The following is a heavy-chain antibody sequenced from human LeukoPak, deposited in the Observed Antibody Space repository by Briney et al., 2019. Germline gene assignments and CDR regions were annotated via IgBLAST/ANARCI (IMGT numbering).Heavy chain of an antibody. D-gene: IGHD1-26*01. CDR1: GFTFSSYS. CDR3: ARLGGSDAFDI. Sequence: GGSLRLSCAASGFTFSSYSMNWVRQAPGKGLEWVSSISSSSSYIYYADSVKGRFTISRDNAKNSLYLQMNSLRAEDTAVYYCARLGGSDAFDIWGQRTMVTVSS. CDR2: ISSSSSYI. J-gene: IGHJ3*02. V-gene: IGHV3-21*01.